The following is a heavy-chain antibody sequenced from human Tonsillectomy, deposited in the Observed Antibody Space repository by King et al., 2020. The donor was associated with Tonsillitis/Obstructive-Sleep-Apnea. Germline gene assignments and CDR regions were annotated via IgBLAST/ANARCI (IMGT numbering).Heavy chain of an antibody. V-gene: IGHV4-59*01. J-gene: IGHJ3*02. CDR1: GGSISSYY. Sequence: VQLQESGPGLVKPSETLSLTRTVSGGSISSYYWSWIRQAPGKGLEWIGYIDYSGSTNYNPSLKSRVTISINTSRNQFSLKLSAVTAADTAVYYCAREGDDAFDIWGQGTMVTVSS. CDR2: IDYSGST. CDR3: AREGDDAFDI. D-gene: IGHD3-16*01.